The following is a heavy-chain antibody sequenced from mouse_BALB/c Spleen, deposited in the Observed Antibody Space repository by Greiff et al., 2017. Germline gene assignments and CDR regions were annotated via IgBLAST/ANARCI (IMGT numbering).Heavy chain of an antibody. CDR2: ISYSGST. Sequence: VQLQQSGPSLVKPSQTLSLTCSVTGDSITSGYWNWIRKFPGNKLEYMGYISYSGSTYYNPSLKSRISITRDTSKNQYYLQLNSVTTEDTATYYCARGGMITTSAWFAYWGQGTLVTVSA. CDR1: GDSITSGY. V-gene: IGHV3-8*02. CDR3: ARGGMITTSAWFAY. J-gene: IGHJ3*01. D-gene: IGHD2-4*01.